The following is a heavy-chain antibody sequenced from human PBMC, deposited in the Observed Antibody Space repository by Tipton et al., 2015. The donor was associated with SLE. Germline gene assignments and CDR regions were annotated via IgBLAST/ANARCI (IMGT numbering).Heavy chain of an antibody. CDR1: GFTFSSYA. CDR2: ISYDGSNK. CDR3: ARDLWGAMAF. D-gene: IGHD7-27*01. V-gene: IGHV3-30*04. Sequence: SLRLSCAASGFTFSSYAMHWVRQAPGKGLEWVAVISYDGSNKYYADSVKGRFTISRDNSKNTLYLQMNSLRAEDTAVYYCARDLWGAMAFWSQGTLVTVSS. J-gene: IGHJ4*02.